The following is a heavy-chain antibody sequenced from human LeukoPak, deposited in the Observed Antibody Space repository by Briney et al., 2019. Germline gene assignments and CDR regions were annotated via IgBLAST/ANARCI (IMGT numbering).Heavy chain of an antibody. CDR2: INRDGSTT. CDR1: GFXFSSNW. V-gene: IGHV3-74*01. Sequence: GGSLRLSCAASGFXFSSNWMHWVRQAPGKGLVWVSHINRDGSTTYYADSVKGRFTISRDNSKNTLYLQMNSLRAEDTAVYYCAREGLLAHGYYYYYGMDVWGQGITVTVSS. J-gene: IGHJ6*02. D-gene: IGHD2-8*02. CDR3: AREGLLAHGYYYYYGMDV.